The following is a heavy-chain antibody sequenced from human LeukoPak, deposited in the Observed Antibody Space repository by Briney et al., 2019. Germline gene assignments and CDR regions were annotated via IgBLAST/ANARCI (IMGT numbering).Heavy chain of an antibody. CDR2: INHSGST. CDR1: GGSFSGYY. Sequence: PSETQSLTCAVYGGSFSGYYWSWIRQPPGKGLEWIGEINHSGSTNYNPSLKSRVTISVDTSKNQFSLKLSSVTAADTAVYYCARGDGYGSGNYPLFDYWGQGTLVTVSS. V-gene: IGHV4-34*01. J-gene: IGHJ4*02. D-gene: IGHD3-10*01. CDR3: ARGDGYGSGNYPLFDY.